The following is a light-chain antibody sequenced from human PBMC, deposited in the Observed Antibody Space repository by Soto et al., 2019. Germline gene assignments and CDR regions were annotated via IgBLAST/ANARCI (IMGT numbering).Light chain of an antibody. CDR3: QQYAYWPET. V-gene: IGKV3D-15*01. CDR1: QSVRTN. Sequence: EVMMTQSPDTVSVTPGETVTLSCGASQSVRTNLAWYQQRPGQAPRLLIHYSSTRATDVPARFSGSGSGTNFTLAISSLQSEDFAVYFCQQYAYWPETFGQGTKVEIK. CDR2: YSS. J-gene: IGKJ1*01.